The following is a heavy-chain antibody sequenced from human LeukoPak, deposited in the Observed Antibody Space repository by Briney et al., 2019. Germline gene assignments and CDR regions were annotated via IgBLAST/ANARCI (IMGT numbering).Heavy chain of an antibody. CDR1: GFTFSSYG. J-gene: IGHJ6*04. CDR2: ISYDGSNK. Sequence: GGSLRLSCAASGFTFSSYGMHWVRQAPGKGLEWVAVISYDGSNKYYADSVKGRFTISRDNSKNTLYLQMNSLRAEDTAVYYCAKDIAQGGMVRGVDYYYGMDVWGKGTTVTVSS. D-gene: IGHD3-10*01. CDR3: AKDIAQGGMVRGVDYYYGMDV. V-gene: IGHV3-30*18.